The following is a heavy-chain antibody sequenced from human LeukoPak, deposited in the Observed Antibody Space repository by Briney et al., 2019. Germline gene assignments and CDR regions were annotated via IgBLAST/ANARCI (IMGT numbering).Heavy chain of an antibody. V-gene: IGHV4-61*02. J-gene: IGHJ4*02. Sequence: SETLSLTCTVSGGSISSGSYYWSWIRQPAGKGLEWIGRIYTSGSTNYNPSLKSRVTISVGTSKNQFSLKLSSVTAADTAVYYCARGYYDILTGYSEFDYWGQGTLVTVSS. D-gene: IGHD3-9*01. CDR1: GGSISSGSYY. CDR3: ARGYYDILTGYSEFDY. CDR2: IYTSGST.